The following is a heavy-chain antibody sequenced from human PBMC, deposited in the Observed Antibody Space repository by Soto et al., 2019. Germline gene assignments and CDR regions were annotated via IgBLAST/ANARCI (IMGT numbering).Heavy chain of an antibody. CDR3: ARVGPYSLYYYDSSGYREYNWFDP. D-gene: IGHD3-22*01. V-gene: IGHV4-4*02. CDR1: GGSISGSNW. CDR2: IYHSGST. J-gene: IGHJ5*02. Sequence: SETLSLTCAVSGGSISGSNWWSWVRQPPGKGLEWIGEIYHSGSTNYNPSLKSRVTISVDKSKNQFSLKLSSVTAADTAVYYCARVGPYSLYYYDSSGYREYNWFDPWGQGTLVTVSS.